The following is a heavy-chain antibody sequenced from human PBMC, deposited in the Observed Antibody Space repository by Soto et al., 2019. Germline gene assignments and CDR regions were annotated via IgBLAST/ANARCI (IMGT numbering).Heavy chain of an antibody. J-gene: IGHJ5*02. D-gene: IGHD3-9*01. CDR1: GGSMSSYY. CDR2: IYYSGST. Sequence: SETLSLTCTVSGGSMSSYYWSWIRQPPGKGLEWIGYIYYSGSTNYNPSLKSRVTISVDTSKNQFSLKLSSVTAADTAMYYCAREAGVRYPFDPWGQGTLVTVSS. V-gene: IGHV4-59*01. CDR3: AREAGVRYPFDP.